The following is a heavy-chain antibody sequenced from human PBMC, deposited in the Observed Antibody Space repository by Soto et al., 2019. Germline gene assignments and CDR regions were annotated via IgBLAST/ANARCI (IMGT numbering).Heavy chain of an antibody. Sequence: ASVKVSCKASGYTFTGYYMHWVRQAPGQGLEWMGIINPSGGSTSYAQKFQGRVTMTRDTSTSTVYMELSSLRSEDTAVYYCARVRDDYNYYYGMDVWGQGTTVTVSS. CDR1: GYTFTGYY. CDR3: ARVRDDYNYYYGMDV. V-gene: IGHV1-46*01. J-gene: IGHJ6*02. CDR2: INPSGGST.